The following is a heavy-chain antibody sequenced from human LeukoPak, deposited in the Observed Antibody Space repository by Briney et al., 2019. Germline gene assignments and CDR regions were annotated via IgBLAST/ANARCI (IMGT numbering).Heavy chain of an antibody. D-gene: IGHD4-11*01. V-gene: IGHV4-39*07. J-gene: IGHJ6*03. CDR3: AREGRGVTTGYMDV. CDR2: INYSGST. Sequence: SETLSLTCTVSGGSISNSFYYWGWLRQPPGTGLEWIGSINYSGSTYYNPSLQSRVTISIDTSKNQFSLKLSSVTAADTAVYYCAREGRGVTTGYMDVWGKGTTVTVSS. CDR1: GGSISNSFYY.